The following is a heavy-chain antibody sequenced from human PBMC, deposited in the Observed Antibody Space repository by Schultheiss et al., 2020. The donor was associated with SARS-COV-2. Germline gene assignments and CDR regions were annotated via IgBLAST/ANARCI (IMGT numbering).Heavy chain of an antibody. CDR1: GGTFSSYA. D-gene: IGHD6-19*01. J-gene: IGHJ5*02. Sequence: ASVKVSCKASGGTFSSYAISWVRQAPGQGLEWMGWISAYNGNTNYAQKLQGRVTMTTDTSTSTAYMELSSLRSEDTAVYYCARGEPSSGWHKGWFDPWGQGTMVTVSS. CDR2: ISAYNGNT. V-gene: IGHV1-18*01. CDR3: ARGEPSSGWHKGWFDP.